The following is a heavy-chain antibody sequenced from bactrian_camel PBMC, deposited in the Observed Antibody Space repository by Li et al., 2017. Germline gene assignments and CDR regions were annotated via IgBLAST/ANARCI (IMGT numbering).Heavy chain of an antibody. J-gene: IGHJ4*01. CDR2: IDSDGRT. Sequence: HVQLVESGGGSVQAGGSLRLSCAASGLTFVGGNCMGWFRQAPGREREGVASIDSDGRTSYADSVKGRFTISKDNAENTLYLRMDSLKPEDTGKYFCAAADPEDDCYAGNPRASWDFATGARGPRSPSP. D-gene: IGHD3*01. V-gene: IGHV3S55*01. CDR1: GLTFVGGNC. CDR3: AAADPEDDCYAGNPRASWDFAT.